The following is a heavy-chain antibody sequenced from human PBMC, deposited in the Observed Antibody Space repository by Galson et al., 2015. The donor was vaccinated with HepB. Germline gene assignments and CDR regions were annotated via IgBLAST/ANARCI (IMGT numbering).Heavy chain of an antibody. J-gene: IGHJ4*02. CDR3: ARASDLDY. CDR2: ISSSSSII. D-gene: IGHD2-2*01. V-gene: IGHV3-48*01. CDR1: GFTFTTYG. Sequence: SLRLSCAASGFTFTTYGMNWVRQTPGKGLEWVSYISSSSSIINYADSVKGRLTISRDNAKNSLYLQMNSLRAEDTAVYYCARASDLDYWGQGTLVTVSS.